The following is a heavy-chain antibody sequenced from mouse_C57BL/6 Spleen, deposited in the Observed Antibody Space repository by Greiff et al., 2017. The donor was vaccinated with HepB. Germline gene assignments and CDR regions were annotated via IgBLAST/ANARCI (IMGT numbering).Heavy chain of an antibody. CDR3: ARSRGLPSYWYFDV. CDR2: IHPNSGST. CDR1: GYTFTSYW. Sequence: VQLQQPGAELVKPGASVKLSCKASGYTFTSYWMHWVKQRPGQGLEWIGMIHPNSGSTNYNEKFKSKATLTGDKSSSTAYMQLSSLTSEDSAVYYGARSRGLPSYWYFDVWGTGTTVTVSS. V-gene: IGHV1-64*01. D-gene: IGHD3-3*01. J-gene: IGHJ1*03.